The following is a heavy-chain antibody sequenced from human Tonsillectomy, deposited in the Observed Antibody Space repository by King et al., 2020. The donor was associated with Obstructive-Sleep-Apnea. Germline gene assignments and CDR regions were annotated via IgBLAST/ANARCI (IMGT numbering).Heavy chain of an antibody. J-gene: IGHJ4*02. V-gene: IGHV3-74*02. CDR2: ISSDGSST. D-gene: IGHD6-19*01. Sequence: VQLVESGGGLVQPGGALRLSCAASGFTFSSYWLNLVRQSPGKGLLWVSRISSDGSSTTYADFVKGRFTVSRDDAKNTLYLQMNSLRADDTAVYYCVRAVAGFGDYWGQGTLVTVSS. CDR3: VRAVAGFGDY. CDR1: GFTFSSYW.